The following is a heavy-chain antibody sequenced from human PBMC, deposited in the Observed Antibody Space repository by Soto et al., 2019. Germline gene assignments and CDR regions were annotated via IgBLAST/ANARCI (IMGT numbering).Heavy chain of an antibody. CDR1: GFTFSSYG. J-gene: IGHJ4*02. CDR2: IWYDGSNK. V-gene: IGHV3-33*01. D-gene: IGHD3-10*01. Sequence: SGVSLRLSCAASGFTFSSYGMHWVRQAPGKGLEWVAVIWYDGSNKYYADSVKGRFTISRDNSRNTLYLQMNSLRAEDTAVYYCARDYSGSGSYYNPGWGQGTLVTVSS. CDR3: ARDYSGSGSYYNPG.